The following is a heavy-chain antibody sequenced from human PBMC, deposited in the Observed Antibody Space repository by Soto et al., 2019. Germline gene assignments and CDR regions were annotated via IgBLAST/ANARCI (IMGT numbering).Heavy chain of an antibody. J-gene: IGHJ4*02. V-gene: IGHV1-69*02. D-gene: IGHD6-19*01. CDR1: GGTFSSYT. Sequence: QVQLVQSGAEVKKPGSSVKVSCKASGGTFSSYTISWVRQAPGQGLEWMGRIIPILGIANYAQKFQGRVTITADKSTSTAYMELSSLRSEDTAVYYCTIGPSGWYYFDYWGQGTLVTVSS. CDR2: IIPILGIA. CDR3: TIGPSGWYYFDY.